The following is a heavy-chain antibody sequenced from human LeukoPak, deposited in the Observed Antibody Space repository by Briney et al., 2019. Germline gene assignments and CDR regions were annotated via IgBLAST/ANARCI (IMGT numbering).Heavy chain of an antibody. CDR2: IYTSGST. J-gene: IGHJ4*02. CDR1: GGSFSGYY. V-gene: IGHV4-59*10. D-gene: IGHD3-10*01. Sequence: SETLSLTCAVYGGSFSGYYWSWIRQPPGKGLEWIGRIYTSGSTNYNPSLKSRVTMSVDTSKNQFSLKLSSVTAADTAVYYCARDGESNRGKYYFDYWGQGTLVTVSS. CDR3: ARDGESNRGKYYFDY.